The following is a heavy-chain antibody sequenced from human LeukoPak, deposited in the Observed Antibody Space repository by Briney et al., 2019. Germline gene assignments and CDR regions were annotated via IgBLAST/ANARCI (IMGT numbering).Heavy chain of an antibody. CDR3: ARHGYSYGPDY. Sequence: TSEPLSLTCTVSGGSISSYYWSWIRQPPGKGLEWIGYIYYSGSTNYNPSLKSRVTISVDTSKNQFSLKLSSVTAADTAVYYCARHGYSYGPDYWGQGTLVTVSS. J-gene: IGHJ4*02. V-gene: IGHV4-59*01. CDR2: IYYSGST. D-gene: IGHD5-18*01. CDR1: GGSISSYY.